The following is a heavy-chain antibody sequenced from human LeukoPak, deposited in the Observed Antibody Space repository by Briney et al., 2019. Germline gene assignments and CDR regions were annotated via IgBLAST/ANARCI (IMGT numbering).Heavy chain of an antibody. CDR3: ARGADIVITGSFNI. CDR1: GGTFSSYT. V-gene: IGHV1-69*16. J-gene: IGHJ3*02. D-gene: IGHD3-16*01. Sequence: SVMVSCKASGGTFSSYTINWVRRAPGQGLEWMGGITPILDTTNYAQKFQGRVTITADESTSTAYIELNSLRSEDTAIYYCARGADIVITGSFNIWGQGTMVTVSS. CDR2: ITPILDTT.